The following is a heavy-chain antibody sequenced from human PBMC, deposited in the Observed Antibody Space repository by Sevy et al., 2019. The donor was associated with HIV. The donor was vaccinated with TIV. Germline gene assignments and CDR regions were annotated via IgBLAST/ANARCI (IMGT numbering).Heavy chain of an antibody. J-gene: IGHJ3*02. CDR2: IQTSTGNP. CDR1: GYIFSTYV. V-gene: IGHV7-4-1*02. CDR3: ARDPPPAVAGMGISADAFDI. D-gene: IGHD6-19*01. Sequence: ASVKVSCKASGYIFSTYVINWVRQAPGQGLEWMGWIQTSTGNPSYAKGFTGRFVFSVDTSVSTSYLQINSLKAEDSAVYYCARDPPPAVAGMGISADAFDIWGQGTKVTVSS.